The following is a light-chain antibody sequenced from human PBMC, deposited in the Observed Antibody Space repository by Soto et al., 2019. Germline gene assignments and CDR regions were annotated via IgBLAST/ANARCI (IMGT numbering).Light chain of an antibody. Sequence: DIQMTQSPSSLSASVGDRVTITCQASQDIRNYVNWYQQKPGKAPKLLIYDASDLGTGVPSRFSGSGSGTDFTFTISSLQAEDIATYYCLHYDDLEGYTFGQGTKVEIK. V-gene: IGKV1-33*01. CDR3: LHYDDLEGYT. J-gene: IGKJ2*01. CDR1: QDIRNY. CDR2: DAS.